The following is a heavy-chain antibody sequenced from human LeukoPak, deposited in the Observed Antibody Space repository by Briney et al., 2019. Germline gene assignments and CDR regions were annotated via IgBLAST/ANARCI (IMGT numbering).Heavy chain of an antibody. CDR3: ARDFWAPIKLLWFGELSWRFDY. Sequence: ASVKVSCKASGYTFTSYGISWVRQAPGQGLEWMGWISAYNGNTNYAQKLQGRVTMTTDTSTSTAYMELRSLRSDDTAVYYCARDFWAPIKLLWFGELSWRFDYWGQGTLVTVSS. CDR1: GYTFTSYG. V-gene: IGHV1-18*01. CDR2: ISAYNGNT. D-gene: IGHD3-10*01. J-gene: IGHJ4*02.